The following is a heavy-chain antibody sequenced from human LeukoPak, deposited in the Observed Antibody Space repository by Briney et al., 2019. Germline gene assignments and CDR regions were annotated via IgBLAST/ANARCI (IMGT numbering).Heavy chain of an antibody. CDR1: GFTFSNAW. V-gene: IGHV3-15*01. CDR2: IKKKSDGGTT. J-gene: IGHJ4*02. Sequence: GGSLRLSCAASGFTFSNAWMTWVRQAPGKGLEWVGHIKKKSDGGTTDYAAPVKGRFSISRDDSKNTLYLHMNSLKSDDTAVYYCTTVQLWLAQALGCWGQGTLVTVSS. CDR3: TTVQLWLAQALGC. D-gene: IGHD6-19*01.